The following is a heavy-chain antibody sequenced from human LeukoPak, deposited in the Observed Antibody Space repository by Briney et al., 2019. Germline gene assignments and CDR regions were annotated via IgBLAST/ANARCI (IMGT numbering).Heavy chain of an antibody. Sequence: ASVKVSCKASGYTFTSYDINWVRRATGQGLEWMGWMNPNSGNTGYAQKFQGRVTMTRNTSISTAYMELSSLRSEDTAVYYCARDYVWGSYRFDAFDIWGQGTMVTVSS. V-gene: IGHV1-8*01. J-gene: IGHJ3*02. CDR1: GYTFTSYD. D-gene: IGHD3-16*02. CDR3: ARDYVWGSYRFDAFDI. CDR2: MNPNSGNT.